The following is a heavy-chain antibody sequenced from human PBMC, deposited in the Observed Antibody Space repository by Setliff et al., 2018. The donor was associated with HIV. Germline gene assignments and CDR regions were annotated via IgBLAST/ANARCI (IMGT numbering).Heavy chain of an antibody. J-gene: IGHJ4*02. D-gene: IGHD5-18*01. CDR1: GYTVNTYA. V-gene: IGHV1-3*01. Sequence: ASVKVSCKASGYTVNTYALHWVRQAPGQGLEWMGRINVGNGNTKYSQKFQGRVTITRDTSASTAYMELSSLRFEDTAVYYCARDSYGLDYWGQGTLVTVSS. CDR3: ARDSYGLDY. CDR2: INVGNGNT.